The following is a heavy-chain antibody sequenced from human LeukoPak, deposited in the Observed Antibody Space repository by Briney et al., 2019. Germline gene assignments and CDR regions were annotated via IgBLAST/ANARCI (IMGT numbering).Heavy chain of an antibody. D-gene: IGHD5-24*01. CDR2: ISSSGSTI. CDR1: GFTFGDYY. V-gene: IGHV3-11*01. J-gene: IGHJ4*02. CDR3: ARGTGDGYNLGDFDY. Sequence: GGSLRLSCAASGFTFGDYYMSWIRQAPGKGLEWVSYISSSGSTIYYADSVKGRFTISRDNAKNSLYLQTNSLRAEDTAVYYCARGTGDGYNLGDFDYWGQGTLVTVSS.